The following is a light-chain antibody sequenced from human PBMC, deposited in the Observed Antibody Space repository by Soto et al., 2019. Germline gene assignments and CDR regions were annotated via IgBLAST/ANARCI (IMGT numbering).Light chain of an antibody. CDR1: INDVGSYDL. Sequence: QSALTQPASVSGSPGQSITISCTGTINDVGSYDLVSWYQQHPGKAPKLMMYEVFKRPPGVSSRFSGSKSGNTASLTISGLQAEDEADYYCCSYAGIYVFGTGTKVTVL. CDR2: EVF. J-gene: IGLJ1*01. V-gene: IGLV2-23*02. CDR3: CSYAGIYV.